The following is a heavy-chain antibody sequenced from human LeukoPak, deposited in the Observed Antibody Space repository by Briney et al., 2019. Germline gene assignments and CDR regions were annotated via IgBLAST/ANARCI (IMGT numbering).Heavy chain of an antibody. CDR3: AKGGSSWTPYYYYYMDV. Sequence: GGSLRLSCAASGFTFSSYAMHWVRQAPGKGLEWVAIISYGGSNKYYADSVKGRFTISRDNSKNTLYLQMNSLRAEDTAVYYCAKGGSSWTPYYYYYMDVWGKGTTVTISS. V-gene: IGHV3-30*04. D-gene: IGHD1-1*01. CDR1: GFTFSSYA. CDR2: ISYGGSNK. J-gene: IGHJ6*03.